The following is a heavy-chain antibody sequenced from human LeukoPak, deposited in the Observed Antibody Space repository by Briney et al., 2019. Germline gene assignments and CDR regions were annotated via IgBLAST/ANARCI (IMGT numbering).Heavy chain of an antibody. J-gene: IGHJ4*02. D-gene: IGHD5-24*01. CDR3: TRLISRGSDYNYVDD. V-gene: IGHV5-51*01. CDR1: GYRFTNYH. Sequence: GESLKISCKGSGYRFTNYHIGWVRQMPGKGLEWMGIIYPADSDTRYRPTFRGQVTISVDKSINTAYLQWSSLKASDTAMYYCTRLISRGSDYNYVDDWGQGTLITVSS. CDR2: IYPADSDT.